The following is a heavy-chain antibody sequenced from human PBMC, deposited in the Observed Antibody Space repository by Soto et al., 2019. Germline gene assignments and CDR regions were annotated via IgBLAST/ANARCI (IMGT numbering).Heavy chain of an antibody. D-gene: IGHD3-10*01. CDR1: GGSISYYY. Sequence: TSETLSLTCTVSGGSISYYYWSWIRQPAGKGLEWIGRIYTSGRTNYSPSLKSRVTMSVDTSKKQFSLKLSSVTAADTAVYYCARDRLRGYYYYGMDVWGQGTTVTVSS. CDR3: ARDRLRGYYYYGMDV. J-gene: IGHJ6*02. CDR2: IYTSGRT. V-gene: IGHV4-4*07.